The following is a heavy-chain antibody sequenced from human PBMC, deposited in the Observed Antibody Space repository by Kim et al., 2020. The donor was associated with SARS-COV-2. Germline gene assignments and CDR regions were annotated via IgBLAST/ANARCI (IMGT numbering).Heavy chain of an antibody. CDR3: AKVGGTGYFDY. D-gene: IGHD1-1*01. V-gene: IGHV3-23*05. Sequence: TDYAESVQGRFTISRANSKYTLNLQMNSLRVEDTAVYYCAKVGGTGYFDYWGRGTLVTVSS. CDR2: T. J-gene: IGHJ4*02.